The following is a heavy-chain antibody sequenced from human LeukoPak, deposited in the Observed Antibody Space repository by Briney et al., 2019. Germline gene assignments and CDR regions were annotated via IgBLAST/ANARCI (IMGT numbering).Heavy chain of an antibody. J-gene: IGHJ5*02. Sequence: ASETLSLTCAVSGDSISSGGYSWTWIRQPPGKGLEWIGYIYYSGSTNYNPSLKSRVTISVDTSKNQFSLKLSSVTVADTAVYYCARGGYYGSGNDFRFDPWGQGTLVTVSS. CDR3: ARGGYYGSGNDFRFDP. CDR1: GDSISSGGYS. CDR2: IYYSGST. D-gene: IGHD3-10*01. V-gene: IGHV4-61*08.